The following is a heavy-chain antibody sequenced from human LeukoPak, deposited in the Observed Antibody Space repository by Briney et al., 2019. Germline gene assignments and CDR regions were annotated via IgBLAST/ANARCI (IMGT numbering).Heavy chain of an antibody. CDR3: ASYVWGSYRLFDY. CDR1: GFTFSDYS. D-gene: IGHD3-16*02. Sequence: GGSLRPSCAASGFTFSDYSMNWIRQAPGKGLEWVSYISSSGTTIYYADSVKGRFTISRDNAKNSLYLQMNSLRAEDTAVYYCASYVWGSYRLFDYWGQGTLVTVSS. J-gene: IGHJ4*02. V-gene: IGHV3-11*01. CDR2: ISSSGTTI.